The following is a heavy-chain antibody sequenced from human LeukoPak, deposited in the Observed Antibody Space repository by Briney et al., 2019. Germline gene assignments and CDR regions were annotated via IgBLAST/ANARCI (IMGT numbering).Heavy chain of an antibody. Sequence: GGSLRLSCAASGFTVSNNYMNWVRQAPGKGLEWVSVIYSGGSTYYADSVKGRFTISRDNSKNTLYLQMNSLRAEDTAVYYCATDAGYGSGSFDIWGQGTMVTVSS. D-gene: IGHD3-10*01. J-gene: IGHJ3*02. CDR3: ATDAGYGSGSFDI. CDR1: GFTVSNNY. CDR2: IYSGGST. V-gene: IGHV3-53*01.